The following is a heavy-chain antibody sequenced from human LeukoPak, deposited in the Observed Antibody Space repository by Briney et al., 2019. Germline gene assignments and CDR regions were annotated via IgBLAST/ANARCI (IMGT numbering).Heavy chain of an antibody. Sequence: PGGSLRLSCAVSGFTFSDHRMDWVRQVPGKGLQWVGRSTDKLYSYTTGYAASVKGRFTISRADSENSLYLQMNSLKTEDTAVYYCVRAGGTRGYDIWGQGTMVTVSS. V-gene: IGHV3-72*01. CDR1: GFTFSDHR. CDR3: VRAGGTRGYDI. J-gene: IGHJ3*02. D-gene: IGHD2-15*01. CDR2: STDKLYSYTT.